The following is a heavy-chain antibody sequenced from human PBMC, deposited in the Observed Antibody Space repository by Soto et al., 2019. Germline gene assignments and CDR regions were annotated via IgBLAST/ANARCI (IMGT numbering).Heavy chain of an antibody. CDR1: GSSLNNYW. CDR3: AGGGGWTRVY. J-gene: IGHJ4*02. Sequence: EVRLVESGGGLVQPGGSLRLSCGASGSSLNNYWINWVRQAPGKGLEWVANIKQDGSEKYYVDSVKGRFTISRDNAKNSLYLELKSLRGGDRAVYYCAGGGGWTRVYWGQGTLVTVSS. V-gene: IGHV3-7*01. CDR2: IKQDGSEK. D-gene: IGHD6-19*01.